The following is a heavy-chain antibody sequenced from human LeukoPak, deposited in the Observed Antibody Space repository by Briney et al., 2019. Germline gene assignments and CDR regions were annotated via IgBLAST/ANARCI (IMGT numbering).Heavy chain of an antibody. V-gene: IGHV4-34*01. CDR3: ARGPYSSDAGY. J-gene: IGHJ4*02. CDR1: GGSFTSYY. Sequence: PSETLSLTYAVYGGSFTSYYWSWIRQPPGKGLEWIGEISHTGHTNYNPSLKSRVTMSVETSKNQLSLILSSVTAADTAVYYCARGPYSSDAGYWGQGTLVTVSS. CDR2: ISHTGHT. D-gene: IGHD6-25*01.